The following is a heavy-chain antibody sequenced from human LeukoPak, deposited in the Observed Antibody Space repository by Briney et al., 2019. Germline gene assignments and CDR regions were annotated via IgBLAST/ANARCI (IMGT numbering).Heavy chain of an antibody. D-gene: IGHD4-11*01. V-gene: IGHV1-18*01. J-gene: IGHJ4*02. CDR2: ISAYNGNT. CDR3: ARERVTTTSFDY. CDR1: GYTFTSYG. Sequence: ASVKVSCKASGYTFTSYGISWVRQAPGQGLEWMGWISAYNGNTNYAQKLQGRVTMTTGTSTSTAYMELRSLRSDDTAVYYCARERVTTTSFDYWGQGTLVTVSS.